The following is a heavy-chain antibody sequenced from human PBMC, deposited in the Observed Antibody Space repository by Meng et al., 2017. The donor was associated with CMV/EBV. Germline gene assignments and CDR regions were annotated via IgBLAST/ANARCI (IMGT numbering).Heavy chain of an antibody. CDR1: GYTFTSYG. CDR3: ASSDPAMTYYYYYGMDV. Sequence: SVKVSCKASGYTFTSYGISWVRQAPGQGLEWMGGIIPIFGTANYAQKFQGRVTITTDESTSTAYMELSSLRSEDTAVYYCASSDPAMTYYYYYGMDVWGQGTTVTVSS. J-gene: IGHJ6*02. D-gene: IGHD5-18*01. CDR2: IIPIFGTA. V-gene: IGHV1-69*05.